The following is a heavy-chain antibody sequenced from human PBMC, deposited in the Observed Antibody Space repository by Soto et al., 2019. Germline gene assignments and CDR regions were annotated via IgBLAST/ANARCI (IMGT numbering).Heavy chain of an antibody. D-gene: IGHD6-6*01. V-gene: IGHV4-34*01. Sequence: QVQLQQWGAGLLKPSETLSLTCAVYGGSFSGYYWSWIRQPPGRGLEWIGEINHSGSTNYNPSLKSRVNISVDPSKNQFSLRLSAVRGGVTVVYYCARRGRIAARRGNWFDPWGQGPLVTVSP. J-gene: IGHJ5*02. CDR1: GGSFSGYY. CDR2: INHSGST. CDR3: ARRGRIAARRGNWFDP.